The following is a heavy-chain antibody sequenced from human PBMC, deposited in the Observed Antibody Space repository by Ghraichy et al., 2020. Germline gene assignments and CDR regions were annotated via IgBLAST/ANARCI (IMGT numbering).Heavy chain of an antibody. Sequence: SVKVSCKASGGTFNIHAINWVRQAPGEGLEWMGGIIPIFETPDYAQKFQGRFSITTDESTTTAYMELSSLISDDTAVYYCAGSLTTGAFDVWGQGTMVFVSS. CDR2: IIPIFETP. V-gene: IGHV1-69*05. CDR1: GGTFNIHA. J-gene: IGHJ3*01. D-gene: IGHD3-9*01. CDR3: AGSLTTGAFDV.